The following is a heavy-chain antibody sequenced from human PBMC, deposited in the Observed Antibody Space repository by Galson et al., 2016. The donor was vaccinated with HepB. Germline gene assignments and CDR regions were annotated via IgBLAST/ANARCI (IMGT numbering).Heavy chain of an antibody. Sequence: SVKVSCKASGYTFTNHPIQWVRQAPGQRLEWMGWIHAGNGNTKYSQKLQGRVTITRDTSASTVYMELGSLRSEDTAVYYCAGRLGYCSGGNCYWYYFDSWGQGSLVTVSS. J-gene: IGHJ4*02. V-gene: IGHV1-3*01. CDR2: IHAGNGNT. CDR3: AGRLGYCSGGNCYWYYFDS. CDR1: GYTFTNHP. D-gene: IGHD2-15*01.